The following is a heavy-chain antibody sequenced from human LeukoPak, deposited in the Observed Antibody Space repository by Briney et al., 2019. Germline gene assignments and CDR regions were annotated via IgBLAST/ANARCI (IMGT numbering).Heavy chain of an antibody. V-gene: IGHV3-9*01. D-gene: IGHD6-19*01. Sequence: GGSLRLSCAASGFTFDDYAMHWVRQAPGKGLEWVSGISWNSGNIAYADSVKGRFTISRDNAKNYLYLQMNSLRGEDTAVYYCAKEPYSSGWYSNYYGMDVWGQGTTVTVSS. CDR3: AKEPYSSGWYSNYYGMDV. CDR1: GFTFDDYA. J-gene: IGHJ6*02. CDR2: ISWNSGNI.